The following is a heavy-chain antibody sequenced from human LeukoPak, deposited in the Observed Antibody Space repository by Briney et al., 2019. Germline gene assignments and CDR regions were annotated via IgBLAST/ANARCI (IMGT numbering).Heavy chain of an antibody. CDR1: GFTFSSCG. D-gene: IGHD2-15*01. V-gene: IGHV3-30*03. CDR3: ARWVITAADIDY. CDR2: ISDDGSEK. J-gene: IGHJ4*02. Sequence: PGGSLRLSCAASGFTFSSCGMHWVRQAPGKGLEWVAVISDDGSEKYYADSVKGRFTISRDNSKNTLYLQMNSLRPEDTAVYYCARWVITAADIDYWGQGTLVTVSS.